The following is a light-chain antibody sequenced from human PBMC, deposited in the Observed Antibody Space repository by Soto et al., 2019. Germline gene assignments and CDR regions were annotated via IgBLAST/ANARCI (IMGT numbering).Light chain of an antibody. J-gene: IGLJ1*01. CDR1: NSDVGTYNF. CDR2: NVY. V-gene: IGLV2-14*03. CDR3: SAYTVSRTYV. Sequence: QSVLTQPASVSGSPGQSITISCTGTNSDVGTYNFVSWHQQHPGKAPKLMIYNVYDRPSVISYRFSGSKSANTAYLTISGLQGEDEADYYCSAYTVSRTYVFGTGTKVTVL.